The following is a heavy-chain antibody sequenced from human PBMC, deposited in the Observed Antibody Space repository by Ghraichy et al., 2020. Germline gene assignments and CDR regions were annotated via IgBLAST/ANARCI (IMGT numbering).Heavy chain of an antibody. D-gene: IGHD6-19*01. J-gene: IGHJ6*02. CDR3: ARLPPLAMASPVWYNAMDV. V-gene: IGHV4-59*01. CDR2: VHYTGTT. CDR1: GGSISGYY. Sequence: SETLSLTCTVSGGSISGYYWSWVRQPPGKGLEWIGYVHYTGTTNYNPSLQSRLTISVDTSANQFSLKLSSVTAADTAIYYCARLPPLAMASPVWYNAMDVWSQGTTVTVSS.